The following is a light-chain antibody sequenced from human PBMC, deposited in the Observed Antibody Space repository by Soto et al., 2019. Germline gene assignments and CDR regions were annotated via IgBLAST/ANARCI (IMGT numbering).Light chain of an antibody. CDR1: QPMSSW. V-gene: IGKV1-12*01. CDR2: AAS. CDR3: QQASSFPHT. Sequence: DIQMTQSPSTVSASVGDGVTITCRASQPMSSWLAWFRQRPGKAPELLIYAASTLHSGVPSRFSGSGSGTDFALTISGLQPEDFATYYCQQASSFPHTFGQGTRVDIK. J-gene: IGKJ2*01.